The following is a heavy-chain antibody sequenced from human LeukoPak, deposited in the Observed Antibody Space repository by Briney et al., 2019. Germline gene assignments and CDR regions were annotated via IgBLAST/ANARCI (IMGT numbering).Heavy chain of an antibody. Sequence: GGSLRLSCAASGFTFSNAWMSWVRQAPGKGLEWVGRIKSKTDGGTTDYAAPVKGRFTISRDDSKNTLYLQMNSLKTEDTAVYYCTTMGATYYYGSGSYYKSFPWGQGTLVTVSS. CDR2: IKSKTDGGTT. D-gene: IGHD3-10*01. V-gene: IGHV3-15*01. CDR1: GFTFSNAW. CDR3: TTMGATYYYGSGSYYKSFP. J-gene: IGHJ5*02.